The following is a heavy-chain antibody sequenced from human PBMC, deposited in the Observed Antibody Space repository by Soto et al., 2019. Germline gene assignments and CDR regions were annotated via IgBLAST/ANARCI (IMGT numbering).Heavy chain of an antibody. CDR2: ISSSSSTI. V-gene: IGHV3-48*02. D-gene: IGHD6-13*01. CDR3: ARDSSSWYHDAFDI. CDR1: GFTFSSYS. J-gene: IGHJ3*02. Sequence: GGSLRLSCAASGFTFSSYSMNWVRQAPGKGLEWVSYISSSSSTIYYADSVKGRFTISRDNAKNSLYLQMNSLRDEDTAVYYCARDSSSWYHDAFDIWGQGTMVPVSS.